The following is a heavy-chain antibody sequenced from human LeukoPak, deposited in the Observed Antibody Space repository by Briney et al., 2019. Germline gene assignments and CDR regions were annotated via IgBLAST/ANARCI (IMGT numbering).Heavy chain of an antibody. V-gene: IGHV3-48*01. Sequence: GALRLSCVASGFTFSDYSMNWVRQAPGKGLEWISYIGIDSGNTNYADSVKGRFTISGDKAKNSLYLQTNSLRVEDTAVYYCARDYKYAFDNWGQGTLVTVSS. D-gene: IGHD5-24*01. CDR1: GFTFSDYS. CDR3: ARDYKYAFDN. CDR2: IGIDSGNT. J-gene: IGHJ4*02.